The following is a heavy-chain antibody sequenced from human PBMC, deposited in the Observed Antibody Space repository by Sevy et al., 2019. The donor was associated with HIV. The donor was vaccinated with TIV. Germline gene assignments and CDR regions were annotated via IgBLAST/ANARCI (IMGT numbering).Heavy chain of an antibody. CDR3: TRGYYYDSSGYSDY. D-gene: IGHD3-22*01. CDR1: GFTFGDYA. CDR2: IRSKDYGGAT. J-gene: IGHJ4*02. V-gene: IGHV3-49*03. Sequence: GGSLRLSCTGSGFTFGDYAMSCFRQAPGMGLEWVGFIRSKDYGGATEYAASVKGRFTISRDDSKSIADLQMNSLKTEDTAVYYCTRGYYYDSSGYSDYWGQGTLVTVSS.